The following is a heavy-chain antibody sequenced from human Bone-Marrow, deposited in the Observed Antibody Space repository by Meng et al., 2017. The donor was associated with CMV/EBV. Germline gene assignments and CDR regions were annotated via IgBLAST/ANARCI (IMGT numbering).Heavy chain of an antibody. CDR1: GYTFTGYY. V-gene: IGHV1-2*02. CDR2: INPNSGGT. CDR3: ARERVLTVTPYYYYYGMGV. D-gene: IGHD4-17*01. Sequence: ASVKVSCKASGYTFTGYYMHWVRQAPGQGLEWMGWINPNSGGTNYAQKFQGRVTMTRDTSISTAYMELSRLRSDDTAVYYCARERVLTVTPYYYYYGMGVWGQGTTVTVSS. J-gene: IGHJ6*02.